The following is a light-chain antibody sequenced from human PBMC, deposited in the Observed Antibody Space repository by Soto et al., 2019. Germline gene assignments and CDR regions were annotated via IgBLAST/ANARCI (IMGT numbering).Light chain of an antibody. CDR1: QSPLHSNGNYF. Sequence: DIVTTQSPLSLLVTPGEPASISCKSSQSPLHSNGNYFLAWYLQKPGQSPQVLIYLGSNRASGVPDRFSGSGSGTDFTLKISRVEAEDVGVYYCMQALQTPYTFGQGTKLEIK. CDR2: LGS. CDR3: MQALQTPYT. J-gene: IGKJ2*01. V-gene: IGKV2-28*01.